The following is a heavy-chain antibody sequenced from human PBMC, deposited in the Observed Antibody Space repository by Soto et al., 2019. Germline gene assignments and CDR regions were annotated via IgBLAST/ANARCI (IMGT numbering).Heavy chain of an antibody. CDR3: ARVSSSSLFDY. CDR1: GFTFSDYF. V-gene: IGHV3-11*01. D-gene: IGHD6-6*01. Sequence: VHLVDSGGGLVKPGGSLRLSCAASGFTFSDYFMTGIRQAPGKGLEWVSYIGSRGSPIYYVDSVKGRFTISRDNAKDSLYLHMTSLRAEDTAVYYCARVSSSSLFDYWGQGTLVTVSS. J-gene: IGHJ4*02. CDR2: IGSRGSPI.